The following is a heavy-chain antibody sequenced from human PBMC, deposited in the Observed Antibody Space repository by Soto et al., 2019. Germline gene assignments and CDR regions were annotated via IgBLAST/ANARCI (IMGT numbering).Heavy chain of an antibody. V-gene: IGHV2-70*01. CDR3: ARIKRDDFWSGYYGPYYYGMDV. J-gene: IGHJ6*02. CDR1: GFSLSTSGMC. CDR2: IDWDDDK. Sequence: SGPTLVNPTQTLTLTCTFSGFSLSTSGMCVSWIRQPPGKALEWLALIDWDDDKYYSTSLKTRLTISKDTSKNQVVLTMTNMDPVDTATYYCARIKRDDFWSGYYGPYYYGMDVWGQGTTVTVSS. D-gene: IGHD3-3*01.